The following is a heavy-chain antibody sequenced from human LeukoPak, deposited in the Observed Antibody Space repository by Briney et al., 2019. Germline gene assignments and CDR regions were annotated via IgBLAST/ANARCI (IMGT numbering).Heavy chain of an antibody. CDR2: ISSSSSYI. J-gene: IGHJ4*02. D-gene: IGHD2-2*01. CDR3: ARDGGYCSSTSCYYGIDY. Sequence: GGSLRLSCAASGFTVSSNYMSWVRQAPAKGLEWVSSISSSSSYIYYADSVKGRFTISRDNAKNSLYLQMNSLRAEDTAVYYCARDGGYCSSTSCYYGIDYWGQGTLVTVSS. V-gene: IGHV3-21*01. CDR1: GFTVSSNY.